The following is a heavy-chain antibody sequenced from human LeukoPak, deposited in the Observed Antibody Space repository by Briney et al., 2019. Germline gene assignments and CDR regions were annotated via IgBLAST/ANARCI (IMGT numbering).Heavy chain of an antibody. V-gene: IGHV3-21*01. D-gene: IGHD4-17*01. CDR3: AREETVTTNFDY. CDR1: GFTFSSYS. J-gene: IGHJ4*02. CDR2: ISSSSSYI. Sequence: PGGSLRLSCAASGFTFSSYSMNWVRQAPGKGPEWVSSISSSSSYIYYADSVKGRFTISRDNAKNSLYLQMNSLRAEDTAVYYCAREETVTTNFDYWGQGTLVTVSS.